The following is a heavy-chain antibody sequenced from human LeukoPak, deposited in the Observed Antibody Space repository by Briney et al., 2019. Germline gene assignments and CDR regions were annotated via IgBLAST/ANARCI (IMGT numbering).Heavy chain of an antibody. D-gene: IGHD5-18*01. J-gene: IGHJ4*02. CDR1: GGSFSGYY. CDR2: INHSGST. CDR3: ARGPRGYSYGQNDY. Sequence: SETLSLTCAVYGGSFSGYYWSWIRRPPGKGLEWIGEINHSGSTNYNPSLRSRVTISVDTSKNQFSLKLSSVTAADTAVYYCARGPRGYSYGQNDYWGQGTLVTVSS. V-gene: IGHV4-34*01.